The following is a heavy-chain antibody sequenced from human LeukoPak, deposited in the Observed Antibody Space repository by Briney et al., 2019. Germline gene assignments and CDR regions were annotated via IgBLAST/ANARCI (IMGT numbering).Heavy chain of an antibody. CDR2: IYHSGST. CDR1: GYSISSGYY. J-gene: IGHJ4*02. V-gene: IGHV4-38-2*02. Sequence: PSETLSLTCTVSGYSISSGYYWGWIRQPPGKGLEWIGSIYHSGSTYYNPSLKSRVTISVDTSKNQFSLKLSSVTAADTAVYYCVRMAEMATIYNWGQGTLVTVSS. CDR3: VRMAEMATIYN. D-gene: IGHD5-24*01.